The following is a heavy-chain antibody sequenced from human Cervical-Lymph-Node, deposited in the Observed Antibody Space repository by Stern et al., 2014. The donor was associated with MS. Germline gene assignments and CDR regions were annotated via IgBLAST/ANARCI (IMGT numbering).Heavy chain of an antibody. CDR2: ISRSSSHI. CDR1: GFTFSNYA. D-gene: IGHD3-9*01. Sequence: VQLVESGGGPVKPGGSLRLSCAASGFTFSNYAMNWVRQAPGKGLEWVSSISRSSSHIFYADSVKGRFTISRDDAENSLYLQINSLRDEDTAVYYCARVDDIMDVWGQGTTVTVSS. CDR3: ARVDDIMDV. J-gene: IGHJ6*02. V-gene: IGHV3-21*06.